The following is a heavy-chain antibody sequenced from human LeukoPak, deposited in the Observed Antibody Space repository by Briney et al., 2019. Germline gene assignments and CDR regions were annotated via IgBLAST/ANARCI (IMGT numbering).Heavy chain of an antibody. J-gene: IGHJ1*01. Sequence: KPGGSLRLSCAASGFSVSNNYMSWVRQAPGKGLEWVSVIYSGGSTFYADSVKGRFTISRDNSKNTLYLQMNSLRAEDTAVYYCASDIYSPEYFQHWGQGTLVTVSS. CDR1: GFSVSNNY. CDR2: IYSGGST. CDR3: ASDIYSPEYFQH. D-gene: IGHD2-15*01. V-gene: IGHV3-66*01.